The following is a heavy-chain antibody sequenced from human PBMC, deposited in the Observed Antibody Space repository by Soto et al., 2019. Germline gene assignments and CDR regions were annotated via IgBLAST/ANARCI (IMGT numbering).Heavy chain of an antibody. D-gene: IGHD2-21*02. CDR2: ISYDGSNK. Sequence: QVQLVESGGGVVQPVRSLRLSCAASGFTFSSYGMQWVRQAPGKGLEWVAVISYDGSNKYYADYVKGRFTISRDNSKNTLYLQMNSLRAEDTAVYYCAKDVEGVVVTAIGADYWGQGTLVTVSS. V-gene: IGHV3-30*18. CDR3: AKDVEGVVVTAIGADY. J-gene: IGHJ4*02. CDR1: GFTFSSYG.